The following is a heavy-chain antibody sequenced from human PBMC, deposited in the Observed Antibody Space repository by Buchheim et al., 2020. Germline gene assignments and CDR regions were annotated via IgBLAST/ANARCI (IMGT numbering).Heavy chain of an antibody. Sequence: QLQLQESGPGLVKPSQTLSLTCAVSGGSISSGGYSWSWIRQPPGKGLEWIGYIYHSGSTYYNPSLKSRVTISVDRSKNQFSLKLSSVTAADTAVYYCASSNMITFGGVTHMDVWGQGTT. CDR3: ASSNMITFGGVTHMDV. CDR1: GGSISSGGYS. CDR2: IYHSGST. J-gene: IGHJ6*02. D-gene: IGHD3-16*01. V-gene: IGHV4-30-2*01.